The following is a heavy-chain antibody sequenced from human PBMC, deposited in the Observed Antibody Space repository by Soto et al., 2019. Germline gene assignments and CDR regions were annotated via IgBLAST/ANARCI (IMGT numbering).Heavy chain of an antibody. CDR1: GGTFSSYA. Sequence: GASVKVSCKASGGTFSSYAISWVRQAPGQGLEWMGGIIPIFGTANYAQKFQGRVTITADESTSTAYMELSSLRSEDTAVYYCARVVSLSPWKGNWFDPWGQGTLVTVSS. CDR3: ARVVSLSPWKGNWFDP. CDR2: IIPIFGTA. V-gene: IGHV1-69*13. D-gene: IGHD2-8*01. J-gene: IGHJ5*02.